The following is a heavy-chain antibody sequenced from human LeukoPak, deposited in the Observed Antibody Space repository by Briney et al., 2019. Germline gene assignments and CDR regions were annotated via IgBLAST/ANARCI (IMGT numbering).Heavy chain of an antibody. Sequence: LSETLSVTCTGSGGSISNYHWSWLRQPPGKGLEGVGDSYYSGSTNYNPSLKSRVTLSVDTSKNQFSLKLSSVTAADTAVYYCARVNLGYSYAPWAYYYYMDVWGKGTTVTVSS. CDR1: GGSISNYH. D-gene: IGHD5-18*01. V-gene: IGHV4-59*01. J-gene: IGHJ6*03. CDR3: ARVNLGYSYAPWAYYYYMDV. CDR2: SYYSGST.